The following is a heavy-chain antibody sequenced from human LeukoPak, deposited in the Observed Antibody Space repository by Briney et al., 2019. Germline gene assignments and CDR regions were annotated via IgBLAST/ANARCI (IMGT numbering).Heavy chain of an antibody. CDR3: ATLIAVAGTEGYYFDY. CDR1: GYTLTELS. D-gene: IGHD6-19*01. Sequence: ASVKVSCKVSGYTLTELSMHWVRQAPGKGLEWMGGFDPEDGETIYAQKFQGRVTMTEDTSTDTAYMELSSLRSEDTAVYYCATLIAVAGTEGYYFDYWGQGTLVTVSS. J-gene: IGHJ4*02. V-gene: IGHV1-24*01. CDR2: FDPEDGET.